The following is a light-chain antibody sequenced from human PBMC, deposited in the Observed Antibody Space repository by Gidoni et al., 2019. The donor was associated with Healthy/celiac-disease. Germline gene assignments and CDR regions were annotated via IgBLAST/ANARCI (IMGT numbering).Light chain of an antibody. CDR3: QQYYSSPTWT. J-gene: IGKJ1*01. CDR1: QSVLYSSNNKNY. V-gene: IGKV4-1*01. Sequence: DIVMTQSPDSLAVHLGERATINCKSSQSVLYSSNNKNYLACYQQKPGQPPKLLIYWASTRESGVPDRFSGSGSGTDFTLTISSLQAEDVAVYYCQQYYSSPTWTFGQGTKVEIK. CDR2: WAS.